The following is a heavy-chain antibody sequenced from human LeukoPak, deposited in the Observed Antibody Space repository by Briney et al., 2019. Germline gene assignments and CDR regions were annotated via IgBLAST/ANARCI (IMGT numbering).Heavy chain of an antibody. CDR1: GFTFSDYY. D-gene: IGHD6-13*01. V-gene: IGHV3-11*04. J-gene: IGHJ4*02. CDR2: ISSSGSTI. CDR3: ATSQQLVLFDY. Sequence: GGSLRLSCAASGFTFSDYYMSWIRQAPGKGLEWVSYISSSGSTIYYADSVKGRFTISRDNAKNSLYLQMNSLRAEDTAVYYCATSQQLVLFDYWGQGTLVTVSS.